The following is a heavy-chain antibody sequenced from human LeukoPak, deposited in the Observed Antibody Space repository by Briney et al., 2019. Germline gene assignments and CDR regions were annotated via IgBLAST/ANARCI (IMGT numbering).Heavy chain of an antibody. CDR1: GGSITKNGYY. Sequence: PSETLSLTCSVSGGSITKNGYYWGWIRQSPETGLEWIGSMHYSGSTYYNPSLNSRVTISVDTSKNQFSLKLTSVTAADTAVYYCCGSGWFAGPFSYWGQGALVTVSS. J-gene: IGHJ4*02. CDR2: MHYSGST. D-gene: IGHD6-19*01. V-gene: IGHV4-39*07. CDR3: CGSGWFAGPFSY.